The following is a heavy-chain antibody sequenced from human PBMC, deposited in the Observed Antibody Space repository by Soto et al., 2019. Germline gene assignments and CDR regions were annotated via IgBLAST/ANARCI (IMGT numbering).Heavy chain of an antibody. Sequence: VGSLRLSCAASGFIFSNFGMHWVRQAPGKGLEWVAVIWYDGSNEYYADSVKGRFTISKDNSKSTLYLQMNSLRAEDTAVYYCARVDIPVIAVPTYGMDVWGQGPTVPVSS. V-gene: IGHV3-33*01. CDR1: GFIFSNFG. CDR2: IWYDGSNE. J-gene: IGHJ6*02. CDR3: ARVDIPVIAVPTYGMDV. D-gene: IGHD6-19*01.